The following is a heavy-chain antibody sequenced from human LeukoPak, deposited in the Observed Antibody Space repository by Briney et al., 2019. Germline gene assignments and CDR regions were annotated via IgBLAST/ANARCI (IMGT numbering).Heavy chain of an antibody. CDR2: IIPMFAPA. CDR3: ARGAHSGSYSSWFHH. J-gene: IGHJ5*02. D-gene: IGHD3-10*01. Sequence: SVKVSCKASGGTFKSYAITWVRQAPGQGLEWMGGIIPMFAPARYAQNFQGRVTITTDESTSTAYMELSSLKSEDTAVYYCARGAHSGSYSSWFHHWGQGTLVTVSS. V-gene: IGHV1-69*05. CDR1: GGTFKSYA.